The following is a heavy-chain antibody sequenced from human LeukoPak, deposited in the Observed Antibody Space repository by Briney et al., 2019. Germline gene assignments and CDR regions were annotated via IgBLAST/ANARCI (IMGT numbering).Heavy chain of an antibody. CDR1: GFTFGDYA. D-gene: IGHD3-10*01. CDR3: TRAYWDYYGSGSYYNIGPGPGDQQRYYFDY. CDR2: IRSKAYGGTT. V-gene: IGHV3-49*04. J-gene: IGHJ4*02. Sequence: GGSLRLSCTASGFTFGDYAMSWVRQAPGKGLEWVGFIRSKAYGGTTEYAASVKGRFTISRDDSKSIAYLQMNSLKTEDTAVYYCTRAYWDYYGSGSYYNIGPGPGDQQRYYFDYWGQGTLVTVSS.